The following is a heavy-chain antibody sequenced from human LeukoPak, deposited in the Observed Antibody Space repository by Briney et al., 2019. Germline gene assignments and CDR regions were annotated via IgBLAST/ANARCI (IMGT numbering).Heavy chain of an antibody. J-gene: IGHJ4*02. CDR3: ARGGYSYGFDY. CDR2: IYTSGST. V-gene: IGHV4-4*07. CDR1: GGSISSYY. Sequence: PSETLSLICTVSGGSISSYYWSWIRRPAGKGLEWIGRIYTSGSTNYNPSLKSRVTMSVDTSKNQFSLKLSSVTAADTAVYYCARGGYSYGFDYWGQGTLVTVSS. D-gene: IGHD5-18*01.